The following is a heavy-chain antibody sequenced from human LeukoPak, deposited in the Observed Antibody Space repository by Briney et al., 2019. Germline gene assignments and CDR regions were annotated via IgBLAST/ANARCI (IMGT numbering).Heavy chain of an antibody. V-gene: IGHV3-21*01. CDR2: ISSSSSYI. CDR3: ARAGNYDFWSGYYRAGYY. CDR1: GFTFSSYS. D-gene: IGHD3-3*01. J-gene: IGHJ4*02. Sequence: PGGSLRLSCAASGFTFSSYSMNWVRQAPGKGLEWVLSISSSSSYIYYADSVKGRFTISRDNAKNSLYLQMNSLRAEDTAVYYCARAGNYDFWSGYYRAGYYWGQGTLVTVSS.